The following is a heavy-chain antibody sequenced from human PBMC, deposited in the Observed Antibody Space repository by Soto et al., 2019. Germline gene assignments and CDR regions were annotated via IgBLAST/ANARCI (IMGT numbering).Heavy chain of an antibody. J-gene: IGHJ4*02. D-gene: IGHD2-15*01. V-gene: IGHV3-23*01. Sequence: DVQLLESGGGLVQPEGSLRLSCAASGFTFSSYAMGWVRQGPGKGLEWVAVVSIGGSTPYAESVRGRFTISRDNSQNTLSLQMNSLTAEDPPVYFCAKRRGAGGHFDYWGQGALVTVSS. CDR3: AKRRGAGGHFDY. CDR2: VSIGGST. CDR1: GFTFSSYA.